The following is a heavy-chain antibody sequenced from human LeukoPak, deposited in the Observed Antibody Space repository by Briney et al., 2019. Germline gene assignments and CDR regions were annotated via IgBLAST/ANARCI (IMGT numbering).Heavy chain of an antibody. CDR1: GYTFTCYY. J-gene: IGHJ6*02. D-gene: IGHD3-22*01. CDR2: INPNSGGT. V-gene: IGHV1-2*02. CDR3: ARAPSVNYYDSSGYLSAYYYGMDV. Sequence: ASVKVSCKASGYTFTCYYMHWVRQAPGQGLEWMGWINPNSGGTNYAQKFQGRVTMTRDTSISTAYMELSRLRSDDTAVYYCARAPSVNYYDSSGYLSAYYYGMDVWGQGTTVTVSS.